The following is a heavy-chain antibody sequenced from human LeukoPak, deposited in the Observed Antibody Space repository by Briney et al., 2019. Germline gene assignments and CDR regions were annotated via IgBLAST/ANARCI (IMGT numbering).Heavy chain of an antibody. CDR2: ISGSGGST. J-gene: IGHJ4*02. V-gene: IGHV3-23*01. Sequence: GGSLRLSCAASGFTFSSYAMSWVRQAPGKGLEWVSAISGSGGSTWYADSVEGRFTISRDNPKNTLYLQMNSLRAEDTAVYYCAKDYDFWSGYSPYYFDYWGQGTLVTVSS. CDR1: GFTFSSYA. D-gene: IGHD3-3*01. CDR3: AKDYDFWSGYSPYYFDY.